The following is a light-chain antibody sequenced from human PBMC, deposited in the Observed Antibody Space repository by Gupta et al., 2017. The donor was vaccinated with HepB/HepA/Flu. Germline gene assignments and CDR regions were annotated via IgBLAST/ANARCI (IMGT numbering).Light chain of an antibody. CDR1: QSVSSHY. Sequence: EIVLTQSPGTLSLSPGERTTLSCRASQSVSSHYVAWYQQKPGQAPRLLIYGASSRATGIPDRFSGSGSGTDFTLTITRLEPEDFAVYYCQQYSSSPCTFGQGTKVEIK. V-gene: IGKV3-20*01. CDR3: QQYSSSPCT. J-gene: IGKJ1*01. CDR2: GAS.